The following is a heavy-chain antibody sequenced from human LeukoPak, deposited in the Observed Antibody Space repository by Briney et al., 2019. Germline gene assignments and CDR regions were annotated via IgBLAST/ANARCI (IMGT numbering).Heavy chain of an antibody. J-gene: IGHJ4*02. V-gene: IGHV4-39*01. CDR3: ACDSSGYRFDY. CDR1: GDSISSSSYY. D-gene: IGHD3-22*01. CDR2: IYYSGST. Sequence: SETLSLTCTVSGDSISSSSYYWGWIRQPPGKGLEWIGSIYYSGSTYYNPSLKSRVTISVDTSKNQFSLKLSSVTAADTAVYYCACDSSGYRFDYWGQGTLVTVSS.